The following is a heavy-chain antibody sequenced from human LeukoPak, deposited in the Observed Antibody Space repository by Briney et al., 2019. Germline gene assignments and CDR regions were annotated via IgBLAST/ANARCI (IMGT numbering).Heavy chain of an antibody. CDR1: GFTFSSYW. V-gene: IGHV3-7*01. Sequence: GGSLRLSCAASGFTFSSYWMSWVRQAPGKGLEWVANIKQDRSEKYYVDSVKGRFTISRDNAKNSLYLQMNSLRAEDTAVYYCARDRRGSGWFQAPYYYYYGMDVWGQGTTVTVSS. J-gene: IGHJ6*02. D-gene: IGHD6-19*01. CDR2: IKQDRSEK. CDR3: ARDRRGSGWFQAPYYYYYGMDV.